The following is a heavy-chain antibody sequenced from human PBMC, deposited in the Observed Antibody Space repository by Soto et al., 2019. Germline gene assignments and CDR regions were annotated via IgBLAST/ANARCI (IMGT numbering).Heavy chain of an antibody. V-gene: IGHV3-11*01. J-gene: IGHJ6*02. CDR2: ISSSGTTT. Sequence: GGSLRLSCAASGFSLSDYYVSWIRQAPGEGLEWVSYISSSGTTTHYADSVKGRFTISKDNAKNSLYLQMNSLRAEDTAVYYCARDLVTGTTRRYYYYYGMDVWGQGTTVTVSS. CDR1: GFSLSDYY. D-gene: IGHD1-7*01. CDR3: ARDLVTGTTRRYYYYYGMDV.